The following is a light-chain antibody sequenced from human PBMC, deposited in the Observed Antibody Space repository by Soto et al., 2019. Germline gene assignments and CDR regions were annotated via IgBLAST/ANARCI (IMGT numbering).Light chain of an antibody. CDR2: DTS. CDR1: QSVSNY. J-gene: IGKJ1*01. V-gene: IGKV3-11*01. CDR3: QQRSNWPSWT. Sequence: EIVLTQSPATLSLSPGERATLSCRASQSVSNYLAWYQQKPGQAPRLLIYDTSNRATGIPPRFSGSGSGTDFTLTISRLEPEDFALYSCQQRSNWPSWTFGQGTKVEIK.